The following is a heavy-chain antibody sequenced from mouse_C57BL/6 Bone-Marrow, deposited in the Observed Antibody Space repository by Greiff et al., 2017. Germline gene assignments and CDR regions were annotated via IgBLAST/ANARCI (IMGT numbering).Heavy chain of an antibody. CDR2: IDPENGDT. Sequence: VQLQQSGAELVRPGASVQLSCTASGFNIKDAYMHWVKPRPEQGLEWIGWIDPENGDTEYASKFQGKATITADTSSNTAYLQLSSLTSEDTAVYYCTTVVNYWGQGTTLTVSS. J-gene: IGHJ2*01. CDR1: GFNIKDAY. CDR3: TTVVNY. D-gene: IGHD1-1*01. V-gene: IGHV14-4*01.